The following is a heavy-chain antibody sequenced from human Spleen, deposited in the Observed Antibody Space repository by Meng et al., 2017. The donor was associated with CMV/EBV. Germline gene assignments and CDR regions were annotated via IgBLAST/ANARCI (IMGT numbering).Heavy chain of an antibody. D-gene: IGHD4-17*01. CDR1: CSKNG. CDR3: ARGAVSDYGDYHSFDY. J-gene: IGHJ4*02. V-gene: IGHV1-69*17. Sequence: CSKNGVGCVSQEPGQERVWLVGYIPNFGMANNTQTFQDSVTISADRSTSTAYMELSGLRAEDTAVYYCARGAVSDYGDYHSFDYWGQGTLVTVSS. CDR2: YIPNFGMA.